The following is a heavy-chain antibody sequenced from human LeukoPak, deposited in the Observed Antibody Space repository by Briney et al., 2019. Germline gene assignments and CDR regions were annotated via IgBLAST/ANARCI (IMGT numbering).Heavy chain of an antibody. CDR1: GGTFISYA. V-gene: IGHV1-69*05. D-gene: IGHD2-2*01. J-gene: IGHJ5*02. CDR2: IIPIFGTA. Sequence: SVKASCKASGGTFISYAISWVRQAPGQGLEWMGRIIPIFGTANYAQKFQGRVTITTDESTSTAYMELSSLRSEDTAVYYCAREVVPAARRRNWFDPWGQGTLVTVSS. CDR3: AREVVPAARRRNWFDP.